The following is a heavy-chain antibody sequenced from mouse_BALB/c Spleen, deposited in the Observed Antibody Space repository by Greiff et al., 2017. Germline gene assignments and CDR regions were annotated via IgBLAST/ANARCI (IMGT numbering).Heavy chain of an antibody. D-gene: IGHD2-4*01. CDR1: GFTFSSFG. J-gene: IGHJ2*01. CDR2: ISSGSSTI. V-gene: IGHV5-17*02. Sequence: EVQLVESGGGLVQPGGSRKLSCAASGFTFSSFGMHWVRQAPEKGLEWVAYISSGSSTIYYADTVKGRFTISRDNPKNTLFLQMTSLRSEDTAMYYCAREGSTMITVYYFDYWGQGTTLTVSS. CDR3: AREGSTMITVYYFDY.